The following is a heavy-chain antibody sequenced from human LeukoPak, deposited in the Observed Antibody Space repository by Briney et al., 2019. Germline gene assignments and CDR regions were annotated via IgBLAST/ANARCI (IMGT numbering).Heavy chain of an antibody. CDR3: AKDLTPYSRSGGYYLGAFDL. J-gene: IGHJ3*01. Sequence: GGSLRLSCAASGLTFSSYAMTWVRRAPGKGLEWVSSLSGSGGGTWYAGAVKGRFTISRDNSNNVMYLQMNSLRAEDTAVYYCAKDLTPYSRSGGYYLGAFDLWGHGTMVTVSS. V-gene: IGHV3-23*01. D-gene: IGHD3-10*01. CDR2: LSGSGGGT. CDR1: GLTFSSYA.